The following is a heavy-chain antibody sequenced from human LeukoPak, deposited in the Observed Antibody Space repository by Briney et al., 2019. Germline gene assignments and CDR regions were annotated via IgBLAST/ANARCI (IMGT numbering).Heavy chain of an antibody. CDR3: ARDVGRYYDSSGYYPFQH. V-gene: IGHV1-69*13. CDR1: GGTFSSYA. D-gene: IGHD3-22*01. Sequence: ASVKVSCTASGGTFSSYAISWVRQAPGQGLEWMGGIIPIFGTANYAQKFQGRVTITADESTSTAYMELSSLRSEDTAVYYCARDVGRYYDSSGYYPFQHWGQGTLVTVSS. CDR2: IIPIFGTA. J-gene: IGHJ1*01.